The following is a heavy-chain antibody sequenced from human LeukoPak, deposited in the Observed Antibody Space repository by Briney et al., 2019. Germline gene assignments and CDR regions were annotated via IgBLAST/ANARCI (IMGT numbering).Heavy chain of an antibody. D-gene: IGHD3-22*01. J-gene: IGHJ3*01. V-gene: IGHV1-2*02. CDR1: GYTFTGYY. Sequence: ASVKVSCKASGYTFTGYYMHWVRQAPGQGLEWMGWINPNSGGTNYAQKFQGRVTMTSDTSINTAYMELSSLRSDDTAVYYCGRVYRWLSPLDAFDFWGRGTTVTVSS. CDR2: INPNSGGT. CDR3: GRVYRWLSPLDAFDF.